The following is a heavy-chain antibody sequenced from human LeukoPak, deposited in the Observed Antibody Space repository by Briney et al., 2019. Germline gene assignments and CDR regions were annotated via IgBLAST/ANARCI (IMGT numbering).Heavy chain of an antibody. D-gene: IGHD2-15*01. V-gene: IGHV4-39*01. CDR2: IYYSGST. Sequence: SETLSLTCTVSGGSISSSSYYWGWIRQPPGKGLEWIGSIYYSGSTYYNPSLKSRVTISVDTSKNQFSLKLSSVTAADTAVYYCARHLPNCSGGSCYWGVAFDIWGQGTMVTVSS. J-gene: IGHJ3*02. CDR1: GGSISSSSYY. CDR3: ARHLPNCSGGSCYWGVAFDI.